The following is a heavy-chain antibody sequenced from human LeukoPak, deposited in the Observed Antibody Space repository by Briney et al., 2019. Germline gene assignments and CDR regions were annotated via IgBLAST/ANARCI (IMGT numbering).Heavy chain of an antibody. CDR2: INHSGST. Sequence: SETLSLTCAVSGGSLSGYYWTWIRQPPGKGLEWIGEINHSGSTNYNPSLKSRVTISVDTSKNQVSLKLRSVTAADTAVYYCARTTEGYAGGPGYSYYYYMDVWGKGTTVTISS. J-gene: IGHJ6*03. CDR3: ARTTEGYAGGPGYSYYYYMDV. CDR1: GGSLSGYY. D-gene: IGHD5-12*01. V-gene: IGHV4-34*01.